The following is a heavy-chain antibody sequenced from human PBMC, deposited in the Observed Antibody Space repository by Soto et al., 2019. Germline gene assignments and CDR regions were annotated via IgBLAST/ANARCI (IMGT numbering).Heavy chain of an antibody. D-gene: IGHD3-22*01. CDR3: ARDGEYYDSSGYSAFDF. J-gene: IGHJ3*01. CDR2: IYYSGST. V-gene: IGHV4-30-4*01. CDR1: GGSISSGDYY. Sequence: PSETLSLTCTVSGGSISSGDYYWSWIRQPPGKGLEWIGYIYYSGSTYYNPSLKSRVTISVDTSKNQFSPKLSSVTAADTAVYYCARDGEYYDSSGYSAFDFWGQGTMVPVSS.